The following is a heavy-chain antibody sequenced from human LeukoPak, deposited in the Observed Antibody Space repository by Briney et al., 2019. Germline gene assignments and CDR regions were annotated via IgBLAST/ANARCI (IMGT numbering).Heavy chain of an antibody. CDR3: AKGSGSSCYSPCDY. V-gene: IGHV3-30-3*01. Sequence: PGGSLRLSCAASGFTFSDYAMHWVRQAPGKGLEWVAVISKDGSDKYYPGSVRGRFTISRDNSKDTLYLQMDSLRAEDTAVYYCAKGSGSSCYSPCDYWGQGILVTVSS. CDR1: GFTFSDYA. CDR2: ISKDGSDK. J-gene: IGHJ4*02. D-gene: IGHD2-15*01.